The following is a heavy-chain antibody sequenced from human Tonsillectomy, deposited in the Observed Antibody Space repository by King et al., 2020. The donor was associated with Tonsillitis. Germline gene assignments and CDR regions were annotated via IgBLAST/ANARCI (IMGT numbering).Heavy chain of an antibody. J-gene: IGHJ6*02. Sequence: VQLVESGGGLVKPGGSLRLSCAASGFTFSDYYMSWIRQAPGKGLEWVSYISSSSSYTNYADSVKGRFTITRDNAKNSLYLQLNSLRAEDTAVYYCARSTMGDDYYYGMDVWGQGTPVTVSS. CDR3: ARSTMGDDYYYGMDV. V-gene: IGHV3-11*06. D-gene: IGHD3-10*01. CDR1: GFTFSDYY. CDR2: ISSSSSYT.